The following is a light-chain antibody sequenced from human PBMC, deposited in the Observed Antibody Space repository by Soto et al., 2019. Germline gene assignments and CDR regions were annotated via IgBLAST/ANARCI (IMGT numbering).Light chain of an antibody. V-gene: IGKV4-1*01. CDR2: WAS. Sequence: DIGMTQSPDSLNVSLGEAATINFKSSQSVKNFLAWYQQKPGQPPKLLINWASTRESGVPDRFSGSGYGTDFTLTISSLQAEDVAVYYCQQYYSTPQTFGQGTKVDIK. CDR1: QSVKNF. J-gene: IGKJ1*01. CDR3: QQYYSTPQT.